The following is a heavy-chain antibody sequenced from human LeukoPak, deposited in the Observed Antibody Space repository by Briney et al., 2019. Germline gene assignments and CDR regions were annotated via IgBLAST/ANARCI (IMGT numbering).Heavy chain of an antibody. CDR3: ARGDSGSYYFDY. V-gene: IGHV3-74*01. J-gene: IGHJ4*02. CDR2: LCSHGRSDGRCS. Sequence: GGSLRLSCAASGFTFSSYWMHWVRQAPGKGLLWVSRLCSHGRSDGRCSSYAESVKGRFTISRDNAKNSLYLQMNSLRAEDTAVYYCARGDSGSYYFDYWGQGTLVTVSP. CDR1: GFTFSSYW. D-gene: IGHD1-26*01.